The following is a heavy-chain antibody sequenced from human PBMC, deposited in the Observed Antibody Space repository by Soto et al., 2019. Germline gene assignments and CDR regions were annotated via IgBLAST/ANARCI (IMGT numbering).Heavy chain of an antibody. CDR3: ATAGDYGAYSFEY. CDR1: RGSISSVGSS. V-gene: IGHV4-31*03. Sequence: QVQLQESGPRLVKPSQTLSLTCIVSRGSISSVGSSWNWLRQHPGKGLEWIGYISYSGITSYNPSLKSRLIISIDTSKNQFSLRLSSVTAADTAFYYCATAGDYGAYSFEYWGQGTLVTVSS. D-gene: IGHD4-17*01. J-gene: IGHJ4*02. CDR2: ISYSGIT.